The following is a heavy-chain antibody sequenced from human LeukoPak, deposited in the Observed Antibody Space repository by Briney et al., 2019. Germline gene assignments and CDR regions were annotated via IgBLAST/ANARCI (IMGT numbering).Heavy chain of an antibody. V-gene: IGHV3-23*01. D-gene: IGHD3-10*01. CDR2: ISDTGGAT. Sequence: GGSLRLSCAASGFTFSTYAMSWVRQAPGKGLEWVSSISDTGGATYYAESVKGRFTISRDNARNTFYLQLTSPRDEDTALYYCAKGGGSTFDNWVQGILVTVSS. CDR3: AKGGGSTFDN. CDR1: GFTFSTYA. J-gene: IGHJ4*02.